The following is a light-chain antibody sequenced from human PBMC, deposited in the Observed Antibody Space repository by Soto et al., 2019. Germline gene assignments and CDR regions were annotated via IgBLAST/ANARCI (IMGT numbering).Light chain of an antibody. V-gene: IGLV2-14*01. Sequence: QSVLTQPASVSGPPGQSITISCTGTSSDVGGYNYVFWYQQHPGKAPKLMIYDVSNRPSGVSNRFSGSKSGNTASLTISGLQAEDEADYCCSSYTSSSTLDVFGTGTKVTVL. CDR1: SSDVGGYNY. J-gene: IGLJ1*01. CDR3: SSYTSSSTLDV. CDR2: DVS.